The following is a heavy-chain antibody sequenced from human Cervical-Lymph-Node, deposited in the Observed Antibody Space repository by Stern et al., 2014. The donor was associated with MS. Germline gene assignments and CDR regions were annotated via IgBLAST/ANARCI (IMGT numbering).Heavy chain of an antibody. J-gene: IGHJ4*02. V-gene: IGHV3-30*18. CDR3: AKGSAAARPFDY. Sequence: VQLVESGGGVVQPGRSLRLSCAASGFTFSSYGMHWVRQAPGKGLEWVAVISYDGSNKYYADSVKGRFTISRDNSKNTLYLQMNSLRAEDTAVYYCAKGSAAARPFDYWGQGTRVTVSS. CDR2: ISYDGSNK. CDR1: GFTFSSYG. D-gene: IGHD6-6*01.